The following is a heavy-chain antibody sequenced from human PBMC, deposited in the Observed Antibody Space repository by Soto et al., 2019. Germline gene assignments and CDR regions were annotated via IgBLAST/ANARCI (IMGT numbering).Heavy chain of an antibody. CDR3: AKGRRDGYNLGDYFDY. CDR1: GFTFVVFA. J-gene: IGHJ4*02. Sequence: EVQLVESGGGLVKPGGSLRLSWQPSGFTFVVFAMHWVRQAPGKGLEGFSGISGISVSIGYADSVKGRFTISRDNAKNSLYLQMNSMSAEDTALYYCAKGRRDGYNLGDYFDYWGQGTLVTVSS. CDR2: ISGISVSI. V-gene: IGHV3-9*01. D-gene: IGHD5-12*01.